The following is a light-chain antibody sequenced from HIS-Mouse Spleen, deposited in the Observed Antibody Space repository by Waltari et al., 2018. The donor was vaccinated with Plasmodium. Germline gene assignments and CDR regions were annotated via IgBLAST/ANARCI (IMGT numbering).Light chain of an antibody. CDR1: QSVSSN. V-gene: IGKV3-15*01. Sequence: EIVMTQSPATLSVSPGERATLSCRASQSVSSNLAWYQQKPGQAPRLLIYGSSTRATGIPARCSGSGSGTEFTLTISSLQSEDLAVYYWQQYNNWSFTFGPGTKVDIK. CDR3: QQYNNWSFT. CDR2: GSS. J-gene: IGKJ3*01.